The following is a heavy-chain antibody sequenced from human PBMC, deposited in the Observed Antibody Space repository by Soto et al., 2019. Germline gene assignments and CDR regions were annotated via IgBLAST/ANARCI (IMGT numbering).Heavy chain of an antibody. Sequence: QLQLQESGPGLVKPSETLSLTCTVSGGSISSSSYYWGWIRQPPGKGLEWIGSIYYSGSTYYNPSLKSRVTISVDTSKNQFSRKLISVTAADTAVYYCARQRVDDFWSGYYSGWADAFDIWGQGTMVTVSS. CDR1: GGSISSSSYY. CDR2: IYYSGST. J-gene: IGHJ3*02. V-gene: IGHV4-39*01. D-gene: IGHD3-3*01. CDR3: ARQRVDDFWSGYYSGWADAFDI.